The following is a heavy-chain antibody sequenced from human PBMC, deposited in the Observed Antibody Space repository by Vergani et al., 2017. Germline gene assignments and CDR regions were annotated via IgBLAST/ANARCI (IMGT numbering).Heavy chain of an antibody. CDR1: GYNFTSYW. D-gene: IGHD6-19*01. Sequence: EVQLVQSGAEVKKPGESLMISCKGSGYNFTSYWIGWVRQMPGKGLEWMGIIYPGDSDTRYSPSFQGQVTISADKSISTACLQWSSLKASDTAMYYCARHAYSSGWTRGRDAFDIWGQGTMVTVSS. CDR2: IYPGDSDT. CDR3: ARHAYSSGWTRGRDAFDI. J-gene: IGHJ3*02. V-gene: IGHV5-51*01.